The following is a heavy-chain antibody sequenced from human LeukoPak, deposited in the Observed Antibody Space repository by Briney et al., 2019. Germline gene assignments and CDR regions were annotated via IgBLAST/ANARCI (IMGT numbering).Heavy chain of an antibody. Sequence: ASVKVSCKASGYTFTSYDINWVRQATGQGLEWMGWINPNSGGTNYAQKFQGRVTMTRDTSINTAFMELSRLRSDDTAVYYCSKTCSGTTCYHYGMDIWGQGTTVTVSS. CDR3: SKTCSGTTCYHYGMDI. V-gene: IGHV1-2*02. D-gene: IGHD2-2*01. J-gene: IGHJ6*02. CDR2: INPNSGGT. CDR1: GYTFTSYD.